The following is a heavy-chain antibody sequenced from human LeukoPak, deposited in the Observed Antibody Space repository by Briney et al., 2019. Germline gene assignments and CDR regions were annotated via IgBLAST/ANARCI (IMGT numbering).Heavy chain of an antibody. Sequence: PGGSLRLSCVASGFTFRSYWMSWVRQAPGKGLEWVANIKQDGSKIHYVDSVKGRFTISRDNAKNSLYLQMNSLRDGDTALYYCASNQDYRFDYWGQGTRVTVSS. CDR1: GFTFRSYW. CDR2: IKQDGSKI. V-gene: IGHV3-7*01. J-gene: IGHJ4*02. CDR3: ASNQDYRFDY. D-gene: IGHD4-11*01.